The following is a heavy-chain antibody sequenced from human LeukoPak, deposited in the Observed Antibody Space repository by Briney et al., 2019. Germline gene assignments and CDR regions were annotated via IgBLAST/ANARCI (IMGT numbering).Heavy chain of an antibody. Sequence: SETLSLICAVYGGSFSGYYWSWIRQPPGKGLEWIGEINHSGSTNYNPSLKSRVTISVDTSKNQFSLKLSSVTAADTAVYYCARAPTLLRYFDWLSDVWGKGTTVTVSS. V-gene: IGHV4-34*01. CDR1: GGSFSGYY. CDR2: INHSGST. CDR3: ARAPTLLRYFDWLSDV. J-gene: IGHJ6*04. D-gene: IGHD3-9*01.